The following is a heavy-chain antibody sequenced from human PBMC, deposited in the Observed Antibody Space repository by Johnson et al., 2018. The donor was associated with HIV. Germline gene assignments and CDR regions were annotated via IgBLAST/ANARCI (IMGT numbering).Heavy chain of an antibody. CDR2: INAGGDT. CDR1: GIIVTGNF. Sequence: MMLVESGGGLVQPGGSLRLSCAASGIIVTGNFMRWVRQAPGKGLEWVSVINAGGDTYYADSGKGRCTIPRDRSKNTVSLQMNSLRVEDTAVYYCARDDRPDGFDIWGQGTMVTVSS. D-gene: IGHD1-14*01. V-gene: IGHV3-66*01. CDR3: ARDDRPDGFDI. J-gene: IGHJ3*02.